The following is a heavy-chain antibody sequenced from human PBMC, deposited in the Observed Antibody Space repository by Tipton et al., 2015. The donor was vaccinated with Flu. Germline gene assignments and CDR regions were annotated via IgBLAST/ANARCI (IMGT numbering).Heavy chain of an antibody. D-gene: IGHD3-10*01. J-gene: IGHJ4*02. CDR3: ARIYYYGSGDYYLDS. Sequence: LRLSCTVSGDSISSYYWSWIRQPAGKGLEWIGRIYTTGSTNYNPSLKSRVTISADTSKNKFSLELRSVTAADTAVYYCARIYYYGSGDYYLDSWGQGTLVTVSS. CDR2: IYTTGST. V-gene: IGHV4-4*07. CDR1: GDSISSYY.